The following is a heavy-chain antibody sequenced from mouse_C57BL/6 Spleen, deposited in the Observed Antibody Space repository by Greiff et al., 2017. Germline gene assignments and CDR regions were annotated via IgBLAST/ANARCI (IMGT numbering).Heavy chain of an antibody. D-gene: IGHD4-1*01. Sequence: EVHLVESGGGLVKPGGSLKLSCAASGFTFSDYGMHWVRQAPEKGLEWVAYISSGSSTIYYADTVKGRFTISRDNAKNTLFLQMTSLRSEDTAMYYCARRDWDRYYFDYWSQGTTLTVSS. CDR1: GFTFSDYG. CDR2: ISSGSSTI. V-gene: IGHV5-17*01. CDR3: ARRDWDRYYFDY. J-gene: IGHJ2*01.